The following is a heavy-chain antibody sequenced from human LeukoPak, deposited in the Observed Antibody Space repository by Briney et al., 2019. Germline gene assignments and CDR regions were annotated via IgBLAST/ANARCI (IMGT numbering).Heavy chain of an antibody. CDR1: GGAFSSYA. Sequence: SVKVSCKASGGAFSSYAISWVRQAPGQGLEWMGGIIPIFGTANYAQKFQGRVTITADESTSTAYMELSSLRSEDTAVYYCARDEGDGYNLDWFDPWGQGTLVTVSS. CDR3: ARDEGDGYNLDWFDP. V-gene: IGHV1-69*13. D-gene: IGHD5-24*01. J-gene: IGHJ5*02. CDR2: IIPIFGTA.